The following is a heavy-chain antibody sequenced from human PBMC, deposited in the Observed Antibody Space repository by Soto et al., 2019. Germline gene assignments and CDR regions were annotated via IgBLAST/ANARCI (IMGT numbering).Heavy chain of an antibody. D-gene: IGHD1-26*01. CDR1: GYTFTSSG. CDR2: ISAYNGET. J-gene: IGHJ4*02. V-gene: IGHV1-18*01. CDR3: ARDSGSYMYVSD. Sequence: QVQLVQSGAEVKKPGASVKVSCKASGYTFTSSGFSWVRQAPGQGLEWMAWISAYNGETHYAQKFQGRVTMTTDTSPSTYYMELRSLRSDDTAVYYCARDSGSYMYVSDWGQGTLVTVSS.